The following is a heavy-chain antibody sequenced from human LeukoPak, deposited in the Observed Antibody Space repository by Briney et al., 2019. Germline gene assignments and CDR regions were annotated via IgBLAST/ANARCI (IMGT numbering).Heavy chain of an antibody. J-gene: IGHJ4*02. CDR3: AKEGYSSSWNADFDY. CDR1: RFTFSSYA. CDR2: ISGSGGIT. Sequence: GGSLRLSCAASRFTFSSYAVSWVRQAPGKGLEWVSAISGSGGITYYADSVKGRFTISRDNSKNTLYLQMNSLRAEDTAVYYCAKEGYSSSWNADFDYWGQGTLVTVSS. V-gene: IGHV3-23*01. D-gene: IGHD6-13*01.